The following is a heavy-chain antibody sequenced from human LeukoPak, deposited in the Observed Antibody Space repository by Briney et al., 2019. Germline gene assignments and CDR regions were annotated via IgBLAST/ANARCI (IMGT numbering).Heavy chain of an antibody. CDR1: GYTFTSYD. CDR2: MNPNSGNT. D-gene: IGHD2-2*01. CDR3: ARDSSHSVSWLRYMDV. J-gene: IGHJ6*03. Sequence: SVKVSCKASGYTFTSYDINWVRQATGQGLEWMGWMNPNSGNTGYAQKFQGRVTMTRNTSISTAYMELSSLRSEDTAVYYCARDSSHSVSWLRYMDVWGKGTTVTISS. V-gene: IGHV1-8*01.